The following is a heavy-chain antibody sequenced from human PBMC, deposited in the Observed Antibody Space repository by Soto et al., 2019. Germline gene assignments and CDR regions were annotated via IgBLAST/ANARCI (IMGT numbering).Heavy chain of an antibody. CDR3: AKKAYYYDSSGYYYLDY. Sequence: GGSLRLSCAASGFTFSSYAMSWVRQAPGKGLEWVSAISGSGGSTYYADSVKGRFTISRDNSKNTLYLQMNSLRAEDTAVYYCAKKAYYYDSSGYYYLDYWGQGTLVTVSS. V-gene: IGHV3-23*01. J-gene: IGHJ4*02. D-gene: IGHD3-22*01. CDR1: GFTFSSYA. CDR2: ISGSGGST.